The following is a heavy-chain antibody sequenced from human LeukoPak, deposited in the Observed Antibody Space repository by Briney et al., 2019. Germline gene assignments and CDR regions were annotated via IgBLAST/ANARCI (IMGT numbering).Heavy chain of an antibody. J-gene: IGHJ5*02. V-gene: IGHV1-46*01. D-gene: IGHD2-8*01. CDR2: NNPSGGST. CDR3: ARDRGPYCTNGVCYPPNNWFDP. Sequence: GASVKVSCKASGYTFTSYYMHWVRQAPGQGLEWMGINNPSGGSTSYAQKFQGRVTMTRDTSTSTVYMELSSLRSEDTAVYYCARDRGPYCTNGVCYPPNNWFDPWGQGTLVTVSS. CDR1: GYTFTSYY.